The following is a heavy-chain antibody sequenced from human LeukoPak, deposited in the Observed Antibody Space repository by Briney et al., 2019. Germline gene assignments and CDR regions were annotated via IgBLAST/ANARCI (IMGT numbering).Heavy chain of an antibody. CDR2: ISSSSSYI. CDR1: GFTFSSYA. V-gene: IGHV3-21*01. Sequence: GGSLRLSCAASGFTFSSYAMSWVRQAPGKGLEWVSSISSSSSYIYYADSVKGRFTISRDNAKNSLYLQMNSLRAEDTAVYYCASSSTSATFGIWGQGTMVTVSS. J-gene: IGHJ3*02. D-gene: IGHD2-2*01. CDR3: ASSSTSATFGI.